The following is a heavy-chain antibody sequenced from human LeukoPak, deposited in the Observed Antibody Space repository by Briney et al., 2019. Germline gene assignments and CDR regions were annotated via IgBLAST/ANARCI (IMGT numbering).Heavy chain of an antibody. V-gene: IGHV3-30*02. CDR1: GFTFSNYG. J-gene: IGHJ4*02. D-gene: IGHD2-2*01. CDR3: AKDLPAAYFDY. CDR2: IRNDGSTK. Sequence: GGSLRLSCAASGFTFSNYGMHWVRQAPGKGLEWVAFIRNDGSTKFYADSVKGRFTISRDNSENTLYLQMNSLRAEDTAVYYCAKDLPAAYFDYWGQGTLVTVSS.